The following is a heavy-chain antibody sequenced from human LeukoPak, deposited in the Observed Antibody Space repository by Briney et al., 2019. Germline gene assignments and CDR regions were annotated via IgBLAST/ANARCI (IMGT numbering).Heavy chain of an antibody. J-gene: IGHJ2*01. Sequence: GGSLRLSCAVSGFTFSGFWMSWSRQAPGKGLEWVASINSDGSEGYYADVVKGRFTISRDNAKNSLYLQINSLRAEDTAVYYCARETAGWYFDLWGRGTLVTVSS. CDR3: ARETAGWYFDL. D-gene: IGHD6-13*01. CDR2: INSDGSEG. CDR1: GFTFSGFW. V-gene: IGHV3-7*03.